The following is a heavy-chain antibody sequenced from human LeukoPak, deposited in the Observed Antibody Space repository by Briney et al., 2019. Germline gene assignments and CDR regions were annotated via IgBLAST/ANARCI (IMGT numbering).Heavy chain of an antibody. CDR3: AKGAGYNSGWHDY. Sequence: GGSLRLSCAASGFTFSSYGMHWVRQAPGKGLEWVALIRYDGSNKNYADSVKGRFALSRDNSKNTLYLQMNSLRVEDTAVYYCAKGAGYNSGWHDYWGQETLVTVSS. CDR1: GFTFSSYG. CDR2: IRYDGSNK. J-gene: IGHJ4*02. V-gene: IGHV3-30*02. D-gene: IGHD6-19*01.